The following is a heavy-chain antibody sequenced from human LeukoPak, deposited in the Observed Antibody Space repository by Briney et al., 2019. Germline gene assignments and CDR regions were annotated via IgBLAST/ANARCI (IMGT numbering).Heavy chain of an antibody. CDR1: GFTFSSYA. CDR2: VSSGGAST. CDR3: ARLMIETVRYIDV. D-gene: IGHD2-21*01. Sequence: PGGSLRLSCAASGFTFSSYAMTWVRQAPGKGLEWVSSVSSGGASTYYADSVKGRFTISRDNSKNTLYLQMYSLRAEDTAVYYCARLMIETVRYIDVWGTGTTVTVSS. V-gene: IGHV3-23*01. J-gene: IGHJ6*03.